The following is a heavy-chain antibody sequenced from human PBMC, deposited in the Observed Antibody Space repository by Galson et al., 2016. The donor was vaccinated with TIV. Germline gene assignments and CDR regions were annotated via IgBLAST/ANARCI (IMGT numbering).Heavy chain of an antibody. J-gene: IGHJ4*02. CDR2: MSEDGSEK. Sequence: SLRLSCAASGFPFGDYWGTWVRQAPGKGLEWVASMSEDGSEKYYVDPVKGRFTFSRDNPKNSLYLQMNNLRAEDTAIYYCTRLGPSSVFDFWGQGALVTVSS. CDR1: GFPFGDYW. V-gene: IGHV3-7*01. D-gene: IGHD1-26*01. CDR3: TRLGPSSVFDF.